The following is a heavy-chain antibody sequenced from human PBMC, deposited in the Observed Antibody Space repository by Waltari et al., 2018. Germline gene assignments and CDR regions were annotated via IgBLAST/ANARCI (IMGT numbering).Heavy chain of an antibody. CDR3: AKVTIAAAIRFDY. Sequence: EVQLLESGGGLVQPGGSLRLSCAASGFTFSSYAMSWVRQAPGKGLEGVSAISGSGGSTDYADSVKGRFTISRDNSKNTLYLQMNSLRAEDTAVYYCAKVTIAAAIRFDYWGQGTLVTVSS. V-gene: IGHV3-23*01. CDR1: GFTFSSYA. D-gene: IGHD6-13*01. CDR2: ISGSGGST. J-gene: IGHJ4*02.